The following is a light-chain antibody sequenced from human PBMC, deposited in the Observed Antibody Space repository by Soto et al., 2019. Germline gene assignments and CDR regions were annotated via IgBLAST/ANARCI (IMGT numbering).Light chain of an antibody. CDR3: QSYDSSLSGYV. CDR2: GNS. V-gene: IGLV1-40*01. CDR1: SSNIGAGYD. Sequence: QSVLTQPPSVSGAPGQRVTISCPGSSSNIGAGYDVHWYQQLPGTAPKLLIYGNSNRPSGVPDRFSGSESGTSASPAITGLQAEDEADYYCQSYDSSLSGYVFGTGTKVTVL. J-gene: IGLJ1*01.